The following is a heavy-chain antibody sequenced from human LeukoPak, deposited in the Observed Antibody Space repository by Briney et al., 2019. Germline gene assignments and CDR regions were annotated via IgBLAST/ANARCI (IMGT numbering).Heavy chain of an antibody. CDR3: SGMGYYYYYMDV. CDR2: IIPIFGTA. V-gene: IGHV1-69*05. Sequence: SVKVSCKASGGTFSSYAISWVRQAPGQGLEWMGGIIPIFGTANYAQKFQGRVTITTDESTSTAYMELSSLRSEDTAVYYCSGMGYYYYYMDVWGKGTTVTVSS. CDR1: GGTFSSYA. J-gene: IGHJ6*03.